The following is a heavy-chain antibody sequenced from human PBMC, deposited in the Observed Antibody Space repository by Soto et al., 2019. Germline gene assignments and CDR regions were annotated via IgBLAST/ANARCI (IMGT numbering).Heavy chain of an antibody. J-gene: IGHJ6*02. V-gene: IGHV1-46*01. CDR2: INPSGGST. CDR1: GYTFTSYY. CDR3: ARGVPFGHYSMDV. Sequence: ASVKVSCKASGYTFTSYYMHWVRQAPGQGLEWMGIINPSGGSTSYAQKFQGRVTMTRDTSTSTVYMELNSVTAADTAGYYCARGVPFGHYSMDVWGQGTRVNAP. D-gene: IGHD3-3*01.